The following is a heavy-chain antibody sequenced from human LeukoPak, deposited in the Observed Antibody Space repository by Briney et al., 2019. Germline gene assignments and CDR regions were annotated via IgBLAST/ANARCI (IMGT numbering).Heavy chain of an antibody. Sequence: PGGSLRLSCAASGFSFSSYWMSWVRQAPGKGLEWVANIKQDGSEKYHVDSVKGRFTTSRDNAKNSLYLQMNSLRAEDTAVYYCARESNDFWSGRRIDYWGQGTLVTVSS. CDR1: GFSFSSYW. V-gene: IGHV3-7*01. CDR2: IKQDGSEK. J-gene: IGHJ4*02. D-gene: IGHD3-3*01. CDR3: ARESNDFWSGRRIDY.